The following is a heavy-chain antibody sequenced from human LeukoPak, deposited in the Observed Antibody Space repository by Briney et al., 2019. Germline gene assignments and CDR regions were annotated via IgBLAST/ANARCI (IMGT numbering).Heavy chain of an antibody. Sequence: GGSLRLSCAASGFTFSSYAMSWVRQAPGKGLEWLSAISGSGGSTYYAYSVKGRFTISRDNSKNTLYLQMNSLRAEDTAVYYCAKEPYSSGWYGVYFLDYWGQGTLVTVSS. CDR2: ISGSGGST. CDR3: AKEPYSSGWYGVYFLDY. CDR1: GFTFSSYA. D-gene: IGHD6-19*01. J-gene: IGHJ4*02. V-gene: IGHV3-23*01.